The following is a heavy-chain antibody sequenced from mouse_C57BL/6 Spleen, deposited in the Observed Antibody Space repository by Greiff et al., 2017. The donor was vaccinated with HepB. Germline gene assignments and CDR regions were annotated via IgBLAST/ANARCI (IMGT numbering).Heavy chain of an antibody. J-gene: IGHJ2*01. D-gene: IGHD1-1*01. CDR3: ARKVPYYGSSYEGYFDY. CDR2: ISSGSSTI. CDR1: GFTFSDYG. Sequence: EVQRVESGGGLVKPGGSLKLSCAASGFTFSDYGMHWVRQAPEKGLEWVAYISSGSSTIYYADTVKGRFTISRDNAKNTLFLQMTSLRSEDTAMYYCARKVPYYGSSYEGYFDYWGQGTTLTVSS. V-gene: IGHV5-17*01.